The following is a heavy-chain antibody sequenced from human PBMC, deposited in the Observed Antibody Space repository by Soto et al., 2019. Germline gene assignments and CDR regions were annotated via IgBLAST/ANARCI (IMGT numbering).Heavy chain of an antibody. V-gene: IGHV4-31*03. D-gene: IGHD3-22*01. J-gene: IGHJ4*02. Sequence: SETLSLTCTVSGGSISSGGYYWSWIRQHPGKGLEWIGYIYYSGSTHYNPSLKSRVTISVDTSKNQFSLKLSSVTAADTAVYYCARKVVTPYFDYWGQGTLVTVSS. CDR3: ARKVVTPYFDY. CDR1: GGSISSGGYY. CDR2: IYYSGST.